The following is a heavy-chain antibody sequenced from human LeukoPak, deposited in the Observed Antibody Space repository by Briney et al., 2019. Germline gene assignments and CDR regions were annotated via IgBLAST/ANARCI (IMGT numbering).Heavy chain of an antibody. J-gene: IGHJ6*03. CDR2: VYCSGST. V-gene: IGHV4-39*01. CDR1: GDSVSNVSYY. CDR3: ASVVRGGTFYYYMDV. D-gene: IGHD3-10*01. Sequence: SQTLSLTCTVSGDSVSNVSYYWAWIRQPPGKGLEWIANVYCSGSTYYNPSLKSRVAISVDTSKNQFSLTLSSVTAADTGVYFCASVVRGGTFYYYMDVWGRGTSVTVSS.